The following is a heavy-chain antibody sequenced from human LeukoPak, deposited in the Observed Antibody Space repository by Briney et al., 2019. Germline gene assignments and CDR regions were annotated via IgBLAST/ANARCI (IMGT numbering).Heavy chain of an antibody. CDR3: ASKRGYNYGYDN. Sequence: GGSLRLSCAASGFTVSSNYMSWVRQAPGKGLEWESVTYSGGSTYYADSVKGRFTISRDNSKNTLYFQMNSLRAEDTAVYYCASKRGYNYGYDNWGQGTLVTVSS. CDR1: GFTVSSNY. V-gene: IGHV3-53*01. J-gene: IGHJ4*02. D-gene: IGHD5-18*01. CDR2: TYSGGST.